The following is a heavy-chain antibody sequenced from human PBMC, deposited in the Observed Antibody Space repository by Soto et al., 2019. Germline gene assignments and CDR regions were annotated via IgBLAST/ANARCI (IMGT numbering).Heavy chain of an antibody. Sequence: GGSLRLSCAASGFTFSSYSMNWVRQAPGKGLEWVSAISGSGGSTYYADSVKGRFTISRDNSKNTLYLQMNSLRAEDTAVYYCASGIAAAGVYYYGMDVWGQGTTVTVSS. D-gene: IGHD6-13*01. J-gene: IGHJ6*02. CDR2: ISGSGGST. CDR1: GFTFSSYS. CDR3: ASGIAAAGVYYYGMDV. V-gene: IGHV3-23*01.